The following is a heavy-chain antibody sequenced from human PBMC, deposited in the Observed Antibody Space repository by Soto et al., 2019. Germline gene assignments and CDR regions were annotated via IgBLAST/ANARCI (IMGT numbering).Heavy chain of an antibody. CDR3: ARVTIAPAGTWFDP. V-gene: IGHV4-59*01. CDR1: GASITSDY. D-gene: IGHD6-13*01. CDR2: IYYSGST. Sequence: PSETLSLTCSVSGASITSDYWSWIRQPPGKGLEWIGYIYYSGSTTYNPSLKSRVAISVDTSKNHFSLKVYSVTAADTAVYYCARVTIAPAGTWFDPWGQGTLVTVPQ. J-gene: IGHJ5*02.